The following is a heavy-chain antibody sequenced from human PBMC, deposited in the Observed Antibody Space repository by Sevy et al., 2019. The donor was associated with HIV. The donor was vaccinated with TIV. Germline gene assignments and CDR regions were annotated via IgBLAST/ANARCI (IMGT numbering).Heavy chain of an antibody. D-gene: IGHD2-15*01. J-gene: IGHJ4*02. CDR2: VSPHNRDT. Sequence: ASVKVSCKASGYTFTTYRITWVRQAPGQGLEWMGWVSPHNRDTDYAQKFQGRVTMITDTSTSTAFMELRSLRSDDTALYYCARSYCSGGRCYSLAYWGQGTLVTVSS. V-gene: IGHV1-18*01. CDR1: GYTFTTYR. CDR3: ARSYCSGGRCYSLAY.